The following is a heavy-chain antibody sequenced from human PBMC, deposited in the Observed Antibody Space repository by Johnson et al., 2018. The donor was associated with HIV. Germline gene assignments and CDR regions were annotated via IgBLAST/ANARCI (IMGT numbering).Heavy chain of an antibody. CDR1: GFTFSSYG. V-gene: IGHV3-30*02. D-gene: IGHD3-3*01. Sequence: QLVESGGGVVQPGGSLRLSCAASGFTFSSYGMHWVRQAPGKGLEWVAFIRYDGSNKYYADSVKGRFTISRDNSKNTLYLQMNSLRAEDTAVYYCAKSVRYNFWSGYQGDDAFDIWGQGTMVTVSS. J-gene: IGHJ3*02. CDR2: IRYDGSNK. CDR3: AKSVRYNFWSGYQGDDAFDI.